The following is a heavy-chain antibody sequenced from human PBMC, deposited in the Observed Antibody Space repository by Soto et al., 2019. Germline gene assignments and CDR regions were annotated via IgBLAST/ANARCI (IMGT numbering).Heavy chain of an antibody. CDR2: IYYSGST. J-gene: IGHJ4*02. CDR1: GGSISSYY. Sequence: QVQLQESGPGLVKPSETLSLTCTVSGGSISSYYWSWIRQPPGKGLEWIGYIYYSGSTNYNPSLKSRVTISVDTSKNQFSLKLSSVTAADTAVYYCARPSLFTSCWGAFDYWGQGTLVTVSS. V-gene: IGHV4-59*01. D-gene: IGHD2-2*01. CDR3: ARPSLFTSCWGAFDY.